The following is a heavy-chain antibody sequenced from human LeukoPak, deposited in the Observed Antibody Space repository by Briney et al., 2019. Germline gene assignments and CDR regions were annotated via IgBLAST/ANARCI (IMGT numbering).Heavy chain of an antibody. D-gene: IGHD3-16*01. Sequence: PSETLSLTCTVSSDSIRNYLWSWIRQPPGKGLEWIGYIYYSGGTNYNPSLKSRVTISVDTSKNQFSLKLSSVTAADTAVYYCARQFFGGGPPYFDYWGQGNMVSVSS. CDR3: ARQFFGGGPPYFDY. V-gene: IGHV4-59*08. J-gene: IGHJ4*02. CDR2: IYYSGGT. CDR1: SDSIRNYL.